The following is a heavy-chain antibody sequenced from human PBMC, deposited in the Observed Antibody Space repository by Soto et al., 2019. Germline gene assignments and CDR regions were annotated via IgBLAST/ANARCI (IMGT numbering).Heavy chain of an antibody. CDR3: AREGSYSAYNFAHGIQLWYFDF. CDR1: GGSINTFY. CDR2: IFSSGST. V-gene: IGHV4-4*07. Sequence: LSLTCTVSGGSINTFYWSWVRQPAGKGLEWIGRIFSSGSTSFNPSLESRVAMSVDTSKNHFSLNLSFVTAADMAVYYCAREGSYSAYNFAHGIQLWYFDFWGQGALVTVSS. J-gene: IGHJ4*02. D-gene: IGHD5-12*01.